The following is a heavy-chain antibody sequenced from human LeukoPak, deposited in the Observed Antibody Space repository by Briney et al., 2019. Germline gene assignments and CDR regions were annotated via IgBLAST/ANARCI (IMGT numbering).Heavy chain of an antibody. J-gene: IGHJ1*01. D-gene: IGHD6-13*01. V-gene: IGHV3-43D*03. CDR1: GFSFDDFA. CDR2: ITWDSGST. Sequence: GGSLRLSCAASGFSFDDFAMHWVRQAPGKGLEWVSFITWDSGSTYYADSVKGRFTISRDNSKDSLYLQMNSLRAEDTALYYCAKGPRIIAAAIEYFQHWGQGTLVTVSS. CDR3: AKGPRIIAAAIEYFQH.